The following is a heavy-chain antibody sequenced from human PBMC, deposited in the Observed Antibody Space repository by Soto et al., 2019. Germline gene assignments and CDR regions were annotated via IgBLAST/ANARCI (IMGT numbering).Heavy chain of an antibody. Sequence: SETLSLTCTVSGGSISSYYWSWIRQPPGKGLEWIGYIYYSGSTNYNPSLKSRVTISVDTSKNQFSLKLSSVTAADTAVYYCAREGGNIAAAGTGVNWFDPWGQGTLVTVS. V-gene: IGHV4-59*01. D-gene: IGHD6-13*01. CDR2: IYYSGST. CDR1: GGSISSYY. CDR3: AREGGNIAAAGTGVNWFDP. J-gene: IGHJ5*02.